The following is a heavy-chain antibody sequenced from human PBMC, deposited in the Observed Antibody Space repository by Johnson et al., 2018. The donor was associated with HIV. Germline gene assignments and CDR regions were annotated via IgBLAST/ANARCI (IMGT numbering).Heavy chain of an antibody. D-gene: IGHD4-17*01. CDR2: ISYDGSHK. Sequence: QMLLVESGGGVVQPGRSLRLSCAASGFTFSSYAMHWVRQAPGKGLEWVAVISYDGSHKYYADSVKGRFTIARDNSKNTLYLQMNSLRAEDTAVYYCARSMTTVTVAFDIWGQGTMVTVSS. CDR1: GFTFSSYA. CDR3: ARSMTTVTVAFDI. J-gene: IGHJ3*02. V-gene: IGHV3-30-3*01.